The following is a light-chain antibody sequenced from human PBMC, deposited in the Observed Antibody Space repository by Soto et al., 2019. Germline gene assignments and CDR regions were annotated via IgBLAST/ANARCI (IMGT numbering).Light chain of an antibody. CDR2: DVS. CDR1: QSLTGR. V-gene: IGKV1-5*01. Sequence: DIQMTQSPSTLSASIGDTVTLTCRASQSLTGRLAWYQQKPGRPPKLLIYDVSLLESGVPSRFSGSESGADFTLPLSSLRPDDFSTFYCQQYKVYPYTFGQGTRL. J-gene: IGKJ2*01. CDR3: QQYKVYPYT.